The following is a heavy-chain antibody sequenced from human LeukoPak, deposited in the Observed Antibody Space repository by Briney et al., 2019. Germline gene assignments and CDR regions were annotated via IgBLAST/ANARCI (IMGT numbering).Heavy chain of an antibody. V-gene: IGHV4-59*01. D-gene: IGHD3-22*01. J-gene: IGHJ3*02. CDR2: IYYSGST. Sequence: SETLSLTCTVSGGSISSYYWSWIRQPPGKGLEWIGYIYYSGSTNYNPSLKSRVTISVGTSKNQFSLKLSSVTAADTAVYYCARASMIVPPTAFDIWGQGTMVTVSS. CDR1: GGSISSYY. CDR3: ARASMIVPPTAFDI.